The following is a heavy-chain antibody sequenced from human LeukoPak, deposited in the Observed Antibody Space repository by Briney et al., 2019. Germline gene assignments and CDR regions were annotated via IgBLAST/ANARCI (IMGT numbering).Heavy chain of an antibody. CDR2: IYYSGST. D-gene: IGHD3-10*01. Sequence: KPSETLSLTCAVYGGSFSGYYWSWIRQPPGKGLEWIGYIYYSGSTNYNPSLKSRVTISVDTSKNQFSLKLSSVTAADTAVYYCAREGYYGSGSYLPWGQGTLVTVSS. V-gene: IGHV4-59*01. J-gene: IGHJ5*02. CDR3: AREGYYGSGSYLP. CDR1: GGSFSGYY.